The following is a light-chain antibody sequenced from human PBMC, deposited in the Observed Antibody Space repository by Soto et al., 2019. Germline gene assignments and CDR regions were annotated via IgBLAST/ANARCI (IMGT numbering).Light chain of an antibody. CDR3: QKYLSAPYT. V-gene: IGKV1-27*01. CDR2: AAS. Sequence: DIQMTQSPSSLSASVGDRVTITCRASQDINNFLAWYQQKPGQVPKLLINAASTLQSGVPSRFSGSGSGTDFTLTISSLQPEDVATYYCQKYLSAPYTFGQGTKLEIK. J-gene: IGKJ2*01. CDR1: QDINNF.